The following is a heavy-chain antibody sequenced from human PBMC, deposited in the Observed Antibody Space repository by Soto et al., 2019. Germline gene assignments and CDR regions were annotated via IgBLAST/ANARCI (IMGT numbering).Heavy chain of an antibody. D-gene: IGHD6-25*01. V-gene: IGHV1-46*01. CDR3: ARAMAAADKGEGRFWVDP. CDR2: INADGGRT. CDR1: GYAFTMFY. J-gene: IGHJ5*02. Sequence: VQLVQSGAEVREPGASVMLSCKTSGYAFTMFYMSWVRQAPGQGLEWMGTINADGGRTTYAQNFQGRITMTSDTSTGTIYMELSSLNSDDTAVYYCARAMAAADKGEGRFWVDPWGQGALVTVSS.